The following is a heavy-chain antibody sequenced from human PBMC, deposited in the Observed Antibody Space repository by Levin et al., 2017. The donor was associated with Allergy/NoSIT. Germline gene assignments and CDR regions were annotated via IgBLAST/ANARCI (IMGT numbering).Heavy chain of an antibody. J-gene: IGHJ4*02. V-gene: IGHV3-15*01. CDR3: TTQTPSSPYYDILTGYYNLVGGIDY. CDR2: IKSKTDGGTT. D-gene: IGHD3-9*01. Sequence: GESLKISCAASGFTFSNAWMSWVRQAPGKGLEWVGRIKSKTDGGTTDYAAPVKGRFTISRDDSKNTLYLQMNSLKTEDTAVYYCTTQTPSSPYYDILTGYYNLVGGIDYWGQGTLVTVSS. CDR1: GFTFSNAW.